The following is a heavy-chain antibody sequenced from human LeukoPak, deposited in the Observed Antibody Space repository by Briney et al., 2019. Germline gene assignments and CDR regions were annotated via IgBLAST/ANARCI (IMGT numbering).Heavy chain of an antibody. D-gene: IGHD4-11*01. Sequence: GESLKISCKGSGYSFTSYWIGWVRQMPGKGLEWMGIIYPGDSDTRYSPSFQGQVTISADKSISTAYLQWSSLKASDTAMYYCARFYSNYDTYYGMDVWGQGTTVTVSS. J-gene: IGHJ6*02. CDR1: GYSFTSYW. CDR3: ARFYSNYDTYYGMDV. CDR2: IYPGDSDT. V-gene: IGHV5-51*01.